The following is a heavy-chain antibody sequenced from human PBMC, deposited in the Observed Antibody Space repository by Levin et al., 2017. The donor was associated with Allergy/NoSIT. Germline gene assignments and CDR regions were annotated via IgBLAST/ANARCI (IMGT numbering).Heavy chain of an antibody. CDR2: IRGDGSEI. V-gene: IGHV3-74*01. D-gene: IGHD3/OR15-3a*01. J-gene: IGHJ4*02. Sequence: PEASVKVSCAASGFTFSNYWMHWVRQAPGKGLVWVARIRGDGSEINYADSVKGRFTIPRDNAKSTVYLQVNSLTTEDTAVYYCIRDQRPADSFDSWGQGTLVTVSS. CDR3: IRDQRPADSFDS. CDR1: GFTFSNYW.